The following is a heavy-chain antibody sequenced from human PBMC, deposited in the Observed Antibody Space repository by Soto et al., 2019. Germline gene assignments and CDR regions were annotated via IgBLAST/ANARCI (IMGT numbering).Heavy chain of an antibody. V-gene: IGHV4-31*03. CDR3: ARGMSLRYFDWLLGMDV. D-gene: IGHD3-9*01. J-gene: IGHJ6*02. Sequence: NPSETLSLTCTVSGGSISSGGYYWSWIRQHPGKGLERIGYIYYSGSTYYNPSLNSRVTISVDTSKNQFSLKLSSVTAADTPEYYCARGMSLRYFDWLLGMDVWGQGTTVTVSS. CDR1: GGSISSGGYY. CDR2: IYYSGST.